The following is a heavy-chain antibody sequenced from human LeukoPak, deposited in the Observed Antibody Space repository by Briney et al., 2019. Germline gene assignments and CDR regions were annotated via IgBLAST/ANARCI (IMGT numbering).Heavy chain of an antibody. CDR2: INPNSGGT. V-gene: IGHV1-2*02. Sequence: EASVKVSCKASGYTFTSYAMHWVRQAPGQGLEWMGWINPNSGGTNYAQKFQGRVTMTRDTSISTAYMELSRLRSDDTAVYYCASERSTGYYYYMDVWGKGTTVTVSS. CDR3: ASERSTGYYYYMDV. J-gene: IGHJ6*03. CDR1: GYTFTSYA. D-gene: IGHD3-10*01.